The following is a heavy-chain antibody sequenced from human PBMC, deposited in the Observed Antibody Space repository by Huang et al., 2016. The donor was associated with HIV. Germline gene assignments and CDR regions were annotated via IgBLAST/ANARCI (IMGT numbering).Heavy chain of an antibody. CDR1: GFRFNDFN. V-gene: IGHV3-21*01. Sequence: EVQLVESGGDLVKVGGSLRLSCVAPGFRFNDFNINWVSQAPGKGLEWVSDIRKNGETHDGDSVRGRFTISRDNANKSVYLQMNSLRAEDTAVYYCARRAAVIGMDYWGQGALVTVSS. D-gene: IGHD6-19*01. CDR3: ARRAAVIGMDY. CDR2: IRKNGET. J-gene: IGHJ4*02.